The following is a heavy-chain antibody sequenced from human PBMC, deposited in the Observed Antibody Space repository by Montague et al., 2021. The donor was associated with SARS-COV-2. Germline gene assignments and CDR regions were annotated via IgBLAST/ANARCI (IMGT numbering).Heavy chain of an antibody. D-gene: IGHD3-22*01. CDR3: ASERGPYYFDSSGYHNAFVI. V-gene: IGHV4-4*07. J-gene: IGHJ3*02. Sequence: SETLSLTCTVSGGSISSYYWNWIRQPAGKGLEWIGRLYTSGSTNYNPSLKSRVTISVDTSKNQFSLKLSSVTATDTAVYYCASERGPYYFDSSGYHNAFVIWGQGTMVTVSS. CDR1: GGSISSYY. CDR2: LYTSGST.